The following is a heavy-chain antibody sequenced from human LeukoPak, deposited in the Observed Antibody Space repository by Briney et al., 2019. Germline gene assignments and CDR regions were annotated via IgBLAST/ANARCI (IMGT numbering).Heavy chain of an antibody. V-gene: IGHV1-2*02. CDR1: GYTFTGYY. CDR3: ARNGADFWSGNNAFDI. J-gene: IGHJ3*02. Sequence: RASVKVSCKASGYTFTGYYMHWVRQAPGQGLEWMGWINPNSGGTNYAQKFQGRVTMTRDTSISTAYMELSRLRSDDTAVYYCARNGADFWSGNNAFDIWGQGTMVTVSS. D-gene: IGHD3-3*01. CDR2: INPNSGGT.